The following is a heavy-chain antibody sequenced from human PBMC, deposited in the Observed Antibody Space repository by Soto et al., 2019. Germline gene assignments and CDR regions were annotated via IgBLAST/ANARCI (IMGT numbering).Heavy chain of an antibody. Sequence: QITLKESGPTLVRPTQTLTLTCAFSGFSLSTSGVGVGWIRQPPGKALEWLAVIYWDDSKHYTPSLRSRLTITKDTSKNHVVLTMTNMDPMDTVTYYWANKGPEDWPLDYWGQGTLVTVSS. D-gene: IGHD3-9*01. J-gene: IGHJ4*02. V-gene: IGHV2-5*02. CDR2: IYWDDSK. CDR1: GFSLSTSGVG. CDR3: ANKGPEDWPLDY.